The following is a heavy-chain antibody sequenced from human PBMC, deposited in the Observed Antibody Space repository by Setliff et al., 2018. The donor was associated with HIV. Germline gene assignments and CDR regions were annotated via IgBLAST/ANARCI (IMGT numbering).Heavy chain of an antibody. CDR1: GGTFSSYA. CDR3: ARGMYSSGWYDAFDI. J-gene: IGHJ3*02. Sequence: ASVKVSCKASGGTFSSYAISWVRQAPGQGLEWVGWISSYTGKTKYAQNVQGRVTLTTDTSTSTAYMDLRSLRPDDTAVYYCARGMYSSGWYDAFDIWGQGTMVTVSS. CDR2: ISSYTGKT. D-gene: IGHD6-19*01. V-gene: IGHV1-18*01.